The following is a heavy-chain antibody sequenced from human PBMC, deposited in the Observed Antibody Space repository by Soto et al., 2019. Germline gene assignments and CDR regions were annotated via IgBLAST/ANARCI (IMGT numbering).Heavy chain of an antibody. Sequence: PSETLSLTCAVYGGSFSGYYWSWIRQPPGKGLEWIGEINHSGSTNYNPSLKSRVTISVDTSKNQFSLKLSSVTAADTAVYYCARDEGSSWYKGAFDIWGQGTMVTVSS. D-gene: IGHD6-13*01. J-gene: IGHJ3*02. CDR3: ARDEGSSWYKGAFDI. CDR1: GGSFSGYY. CDR2: INHSGST. V-gene: IGHV4-34*01.